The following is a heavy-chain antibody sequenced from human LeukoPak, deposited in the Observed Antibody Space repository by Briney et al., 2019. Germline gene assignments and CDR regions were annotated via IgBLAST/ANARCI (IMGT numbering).Heavy chain of an antibody. CDR2: INSDGSST. V-gene: IGHV3-74*01. CDR1: GFTFSSYW. J-gene: IGHJ4*02. D-gene: IGHD2-2*01. Sequence: GGSLRLSCAASGFTFSSYWMHWVRHAPGKGLVWVSRINSDGSSTDYADSVKGRFTISRGNAKNTLYLQMHSLRAEDTAMYYCASPRYCTSSSCYFAYWGQGTLVTVSS. CDR3: ASPRYCTSSSCYFAY.